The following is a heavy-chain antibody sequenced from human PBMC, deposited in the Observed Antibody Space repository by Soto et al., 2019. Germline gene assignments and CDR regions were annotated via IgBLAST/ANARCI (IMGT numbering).Heavy chain of an antibody. CDR1: GYTFTGYY. D-gene: IGHD5-12*01. CDR3: ARDWGQNSGYV. V-gene: IGHV1-2*02. CDR2: INPNSGGT. Sequence: ASVKVSFKASGYTFTGYYMHWVRQAPGQGLEWMGWINPNSGGTNYAQKFQGRVTMTRDTSVTTVYMEVSWLRSDDTAVYYCARDWGQNSGYVWGQGTLVTVSS. J-gene: IGHJ4*02.